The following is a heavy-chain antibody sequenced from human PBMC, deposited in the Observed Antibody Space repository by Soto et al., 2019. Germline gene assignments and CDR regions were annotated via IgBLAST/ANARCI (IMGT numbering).Heavy chain of an antibody. CDR3: AREPATENPEGVDF. V-gene: IGHV1-2*02. D-gene: IGHD1-1*01. CDR2: INPNSGGT. CDR1: GYTSSDYY. Sequence: QVHLVQSGAEVRKPGASVKVSGKASGYTSSDYYIHWVRQAPGQGLEWMGWINPNSGGTKYAPKFQGGVTMTRDTSITTAYMELSRLSSGDTAVYYCAREPATENPEGVDFWGQGTLVTVSS. J-gene: IGHJ4*02.